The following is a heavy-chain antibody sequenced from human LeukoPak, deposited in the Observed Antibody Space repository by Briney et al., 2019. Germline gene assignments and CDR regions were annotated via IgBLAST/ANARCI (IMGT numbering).Heavy chain of an antibody. Sequence: ASVKVSCKASGGTFSSYAISWVRQAPGQGLEWMGIINPSGGSTSYAQKFQGRVTMTRDTSTSTVYMELSSLRSEDTAVYYCAISDSSGYRLDYWGQGTLVTVSS. CDR1: GGTFSSYA. V-gene: IGHV1-46*03. CDR3: AISDSSGYRLDY. J-gene: IGHJ4*02. D-gene: IGHD3-22*01. CDR2: INPSGGST.